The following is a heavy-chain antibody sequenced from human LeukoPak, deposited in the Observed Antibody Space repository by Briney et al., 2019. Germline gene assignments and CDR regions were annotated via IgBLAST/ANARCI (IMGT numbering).Heavy chain of an antibody. Sequence: SETLSLTCVVSGYSISNNYYWGWIRQSPGKGLEWIGSVFHSGSTYYNPSLESRVTISLDTSKNQFSLNLTSVTAADTAVYYCVREVVARRIFIKRFDSWGQGTQVIVSS. CDR1: GYSISNNYY. D-gene: IGHD2/OR15-2a*01. CDR3: VREVVARRIFIKRFDS. V-gene: IGHV4-38-2*01. CDR2: VFHSGST. J-gene: IGHJ5*01.